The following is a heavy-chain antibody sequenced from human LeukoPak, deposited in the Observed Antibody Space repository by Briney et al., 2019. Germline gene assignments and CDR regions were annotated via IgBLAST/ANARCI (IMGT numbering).Heavy chain of an antibody. D-gene: IGHD3-10*01. CDR3: AKDLISPRRVGSSEKLDY. J-gene: IGHJ4*02. CDR2: FDPEDGET. V-gene: IGHV1-24*01. Sequence: ASVKVSCKVSGYTLTELSMHWVRQAPGKGLEWMGGFDPEDGETIYAQKFQGRVTMTEDTSTDTAYMELSSLRAEDTAIYYCAKDLISPRRVGSSEKLDYWGQGILVTVSS. CDR1: GYTLTELS.